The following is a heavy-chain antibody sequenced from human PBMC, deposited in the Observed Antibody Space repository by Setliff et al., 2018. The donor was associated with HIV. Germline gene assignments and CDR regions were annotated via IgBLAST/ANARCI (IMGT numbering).Heavy chain of an antibody. D-gene: IGHD6-13*01. CDR2: IYYSGST. V-gene: IGHV4-39*07. J-gene: IGHJ4*02. CDR1: GGSISSSNYY. Sequence: SETLSLTCTVSGGSISSSNYYWGWIRQPPGKGLEWIGSIYYSGSTYYNSSLRSRVTISVDTSKNQVSLKLNSMTAADTAVYYCALGSWYDYWGQGTPVTVSS. CDR3: ALGSWYDY.